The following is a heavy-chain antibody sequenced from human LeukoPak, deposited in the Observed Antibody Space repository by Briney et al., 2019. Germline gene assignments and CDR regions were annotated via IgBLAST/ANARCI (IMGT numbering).Heavy chain of an antibody. D-gene: IGHD1-26*01. V-gene: IGHV4-59*01. CDR1: GGSISSYY. CDR3: ARDPYSGSYPGAFDI. Sequence: SETLSLTCTVSGGSISSYYWSWIRQPPGKGLEWIGYIYYSGSTNYNPSLKSRVTISVDTSKNQFSLKLSSVTAADPAVYYCARDPYSGSYPGAFDIWGQGTMVTVSS. CDR2: IYYSGST. J-gene: IGHJ3*02.